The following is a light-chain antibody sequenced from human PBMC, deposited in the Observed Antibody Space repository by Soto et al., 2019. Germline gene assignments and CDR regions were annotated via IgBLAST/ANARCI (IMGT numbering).Light chain of an antibody. J-gene: IGKJ4*01. CDR2: TTS. CDR1: QGIRND. CDR3: LHHNTYPLT. V-gene: IGKV1-17*01. Sequence: DIQMTQSPSSLSASVGDRVTITCRASQGIRNDLGWYQQKPGKAPKRLIYTTSTLESGVPSRLRGSGSGIEVTLTISSLQPEDFATNYCLHHNTYPLTFGGGTKVEIK.